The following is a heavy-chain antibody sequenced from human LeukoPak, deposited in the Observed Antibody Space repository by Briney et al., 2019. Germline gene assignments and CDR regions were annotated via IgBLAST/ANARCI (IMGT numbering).Heavy chain of an antibody. V-gene: IGHV3-23*01. CDR1: GFTFSSYA. D-gene: IGHD6-13*01. J-gene: IGHJ3*02. CDR3: AKVYRGIAAAGDAFDI. Sequence: GGSLRLSCAASGFTFSSYAMSWVRQAPGKGLEWVSAISGSGGSTYYADSVKGRFTISRDNSKNTLYLQMNSLRAEDTAVYYCAKVYRGIAAAGDAFDIWGQGTMVTVSS. CDR2: ISGSGGST.